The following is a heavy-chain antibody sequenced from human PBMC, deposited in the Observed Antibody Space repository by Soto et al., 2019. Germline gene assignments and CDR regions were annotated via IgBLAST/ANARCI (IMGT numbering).Heavy chain of an antibody. CDR2: IIPIFGTA. V-gene: IGHV1-69*13. CDR3: AREKGFLEWLPWFGP. D-gene: IGHD3-3*01. J-gene: IGHJ5*02. Sequence: SVKVSCKASGYTLTRYAISWVRQAPGQGLEWMGGIIPIFGTANYAQKFQGRVTITADESTSTAYMELSSLRSEDPAVYYCAREKGFLEWLPWFGPWGQGTLVTVPS. CDR1: GYTLTRYA.